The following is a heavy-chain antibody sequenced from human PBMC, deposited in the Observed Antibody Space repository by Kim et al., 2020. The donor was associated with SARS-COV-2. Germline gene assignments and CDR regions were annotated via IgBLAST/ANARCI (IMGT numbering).Heavy chain of an antibody. CDR2: INSDGSST. Sequence: GGSLRLSCAASGFTFSSYWMHWVRQAPGKGLVWVSRINSDGSSTSYADSVKGRFTISRDNAKNTLYLQMNSLRAEDTAVYYCARQAHSIFGVVTLDYWGQGTLVTVSS. V-gene: IGHV3-74*01. CDR1: GFTFSSYW. J-gene: IGHJ4*02. CDR3: ARQAHSIFGVVTLDY. D-gene: IGHD3-3*01.